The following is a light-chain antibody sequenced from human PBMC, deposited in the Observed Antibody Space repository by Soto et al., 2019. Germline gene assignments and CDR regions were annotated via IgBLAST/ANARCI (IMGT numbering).Light chain of an antibody. J-gene: IGLJ3*02. Sequence: QSALTQPASVSGSPGQSITISCTGTSSDVGHYNYVSWYQQHPGKAPKIIIYEVSNRPSGVSSRFSGSKSGNTASLTISGLQTEDEADYYCSSYATSNPCVFGGGTKLTV. CDR3: SSYATSNPCV. V-gene: IGLV2-14*01. CDR1: SSDVGHYNY. CDR2: EVS.